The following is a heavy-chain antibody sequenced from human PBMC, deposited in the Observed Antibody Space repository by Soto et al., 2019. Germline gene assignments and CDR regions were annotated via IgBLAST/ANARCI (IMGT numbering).Heavy chain of an antibody. J-gene: IGHJ4*02. CDR1: GFTFSSYA. V-gene: IGHV3-23*01. D-gene: IGHD3-10*01. CDR2: LSGSGGTA. Sequence: EVQLLESGGGSVQPGGYLRLSCAASGFTFSSYAMHWVRRPPGKGLEWVSRLSGSGGTAYYADSVKGRFSISRDSLVNTLYMQMNSLRAEETAVYYFAKGRGQNGIFDYWGQGTLVTVS. CDR3: AKGRGQNGIFDY.